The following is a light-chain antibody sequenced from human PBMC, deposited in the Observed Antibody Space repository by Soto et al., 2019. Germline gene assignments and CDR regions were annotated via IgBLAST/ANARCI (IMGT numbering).Light chain of an antibody. CDR1: QGVRSD. J-gene: IGKJ4*01. CDR2: GAS. Sequence: EIAITKSPDTLAVSPGDRATLSCRASQGVRSDLAWYQQKAGQSPRLLIYGASTRAAETPARFSGSGSETEFTLTISSLQSEDFAVYYCQQYSKWPLAFGGGTKVDIK. CDR3: QQYSKWPLA. V-gene: IGKV3-15*01.